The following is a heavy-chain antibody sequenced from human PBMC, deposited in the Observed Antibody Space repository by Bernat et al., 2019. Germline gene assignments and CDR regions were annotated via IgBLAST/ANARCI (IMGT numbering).Heavy chain of an antibody. CDR3: ARRNCSGGSCYSGPYYFDY. D-gene: IGHD2-15*01. Sequence: QLQLQESGPGLVKPSETLSLTCTVSGGSISSSSYYWGWIRQPPGKGLEWIGSIYYSGSTYYNPSLKSRVTISVDTSKNQFSLKLSSVTAADTAVYYCARRNCSGGSCYSGPYYFDYWGQGTLVTVSS. CDR1: GGSISSSSYY. CDR2: IYYSGST. J-gene: IGHJ4*02. V-gene: IGHV4-39*01.